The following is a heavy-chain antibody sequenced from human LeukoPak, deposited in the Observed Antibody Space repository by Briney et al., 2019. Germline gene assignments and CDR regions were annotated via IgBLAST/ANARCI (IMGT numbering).Heavy chain of an antibody. V-gene: IGHV4-4*07. J-gene: IGHJ3*02. CDR3: ANLAVARVVGAFDI. CDR1: GGSISSYY. CDR2: IYTSGST. D-gene: IGHD3-3*01. Sequence: PSETLSLTCTVSGGSISSYYWSWIRQPAGKGLEWIGRIYTSGSTNYNPSLKSRVTMSVDTSKNQFSLKLSSVTAADTAVYYCANLAVARVVGAFDIWGQGTMVTVSS.